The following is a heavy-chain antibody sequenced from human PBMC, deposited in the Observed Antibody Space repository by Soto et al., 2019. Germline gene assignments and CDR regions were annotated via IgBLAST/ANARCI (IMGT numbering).Heavy chain of an antibody. D-gene: IGHD3-3*01. Sequence: QLQLQESGSGLVKPSQTLSLTCAVSGGSISSGGYSWSWIRQPPGKGLEWIGYIYHSGSTYYNPSLKSRVTISVDRYKNQFSLKLSSVTDADTAVYYCAAGAIFGVVPLDYWGQGTLVTVSS. CDR1: GGSISSGGYS. CDR2: IYHSGST. J-gene: IGHJ4*02. V-gene: IGHV4-30-2*01. CDR3: AAGAIFGVVPLDY.